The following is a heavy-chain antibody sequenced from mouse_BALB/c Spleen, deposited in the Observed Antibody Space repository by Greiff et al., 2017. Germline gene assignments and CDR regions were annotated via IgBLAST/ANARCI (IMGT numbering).Heavy chain of an antibody. CDR3: ALYRYDEFDY. CDR2: IYPGSGST. V-gene: IGHV1-77*01. CDR1: GYTFTDYV. Sequence: VQLQQSGPGLVKPGASVKLSCKASGYTFTDYVISWVKQRPGQGLEWIGEIYPGSGSTYYNEKFTGKATLTADKSSNTSYVQLSSLSSEDSAVYFCALYRYDEFDYWGQGTLVTVSA. D-gene: IGHD2-14*01. J-gene: IGHJ3*01.